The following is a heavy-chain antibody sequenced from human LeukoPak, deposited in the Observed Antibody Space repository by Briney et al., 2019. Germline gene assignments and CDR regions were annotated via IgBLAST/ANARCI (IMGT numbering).Heavy chain of an antibody. D-gene: IGHD3-10*01. CDR2: INTGNGNT. Sequence: GASVKVSCKTSGYTFTNYGMHWVRQAPRQSPEWMGWINTGNGNTKSSQKFQDRVTLTRDTSASTACMELNSLNSEDTAVYYCARVPLSDATGHYYPHWGQGTLVTVSS. CDR1: GYTFTNYG. J-gene: IGHJ1*01. CDR3: ARVPLSDATGHYYPH. V-gene: IGHV1-3*04.